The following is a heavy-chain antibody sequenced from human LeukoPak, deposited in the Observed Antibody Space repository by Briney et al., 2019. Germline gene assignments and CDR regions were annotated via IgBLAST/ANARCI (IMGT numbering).Heavy chain of an antibody. Sequence: AGGSLKLSCAASGFTFSGSAMHWVRQASGKGLEWVGRIRSKANSYATAYAASVKGRFTISRDDSKNTAYLQMNSLKTEDTAVYYCTRADLDIAVVPAAPLLGFDPWGQGALVTVSS. CDR2: IRSKANSYAT. J-gene: IGHJ5*02. V-gene: IGHV3-73*01. CDR3: TRADLDIAVVPAAPLLGFDP. D-gene: IGHD2-2*03. CDR1: GFTFSGSA.